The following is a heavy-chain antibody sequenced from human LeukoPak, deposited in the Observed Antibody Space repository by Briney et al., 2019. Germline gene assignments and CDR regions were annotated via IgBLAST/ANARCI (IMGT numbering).Heavy chain of an antibody. D-gene: IGHD1-26*01. CDR1: GYTFTSYG. CDR3: AREGVIVRGTAAFDI. CDR2: ISSYNGNT. J-gene: IGHJ3*02. Sequence: ASVKVSCKASGYTFTSYGISWVRPAPGQGLAWMGWISSYNGNTNYAQKFQGRVTMTTDTSTSTAYMELRSLRSDDTAVYYCAREGVIVRGTAAFDIWGQGTMVTVSS. V-gene: IGHV1-18*01.